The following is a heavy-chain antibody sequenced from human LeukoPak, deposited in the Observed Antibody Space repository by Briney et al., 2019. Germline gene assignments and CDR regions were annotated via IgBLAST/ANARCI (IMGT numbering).Heavy chain of an antibody. J-gene: IGHJ4*02. Sequence: SETLSLTCTVSGGSISSYYWSWIRQPPGKGLEWIGYINYSGNTKYNLSLKSRLTISIDTSKNEFSLKLTAVTASDPAICGCARQRAPDYWGQGILVTVSS. CDR2: INYSGNT. CDR1: GGSISSYY. CDR3: ARQRAPDY. V-gene: IGHV4-59*08.